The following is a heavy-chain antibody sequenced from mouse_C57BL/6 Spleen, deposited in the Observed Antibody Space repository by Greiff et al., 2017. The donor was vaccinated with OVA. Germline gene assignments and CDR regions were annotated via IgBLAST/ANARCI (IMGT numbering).Heavy chain of an antibody. CDR2: IYPGNSDT. CDR3: TRDYYGSSYVGYFDV. D-gene: IGHD1-1*01. CDR1: GYTFTSYW. J-gene: IGHJ1*03. V-gene: IGHV1-5*01. Sequence: EVQLQESGTVLARPGASVKMSCKTSGYTFTSYWMHWVKQRPGQGLEWIGAIYPGNSDTSYNQKFKGKAKLTAVTSASIAYMELSSLTNEDSAVYYCTRDYYGSSYVGYFDVWGTGTTVTVSS.